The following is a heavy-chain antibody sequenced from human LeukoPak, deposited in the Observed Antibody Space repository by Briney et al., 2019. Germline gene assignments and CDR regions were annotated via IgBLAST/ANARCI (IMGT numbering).Heavy chain of an antibody. CDR1: GFTFSSYA. V-gene: IGHV3-23*01. CDR2: ISGGGGST. J-gene: IGHJ4*02. CDR3: AKSFYYDSSGYYREYYFDY. D-gene: IGHD3-22*01. Sequence: GGSLRLSCAASGFTFSSYAMSWVRQAPGKGLEWVSAISGGGGSTHYADSVKGRFTISRDNSKNTLYLQMSSLRAGDTAVYYCAKSFYYDSSGYYREYYFDYWGQGTLVTVSS.